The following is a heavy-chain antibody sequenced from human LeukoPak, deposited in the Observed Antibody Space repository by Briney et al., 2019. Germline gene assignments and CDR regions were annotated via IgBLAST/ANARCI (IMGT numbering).Heavy chain of an antibody. CDR3: ARDRLHYGEYEKTFDY. D-gene: IGHD4-17*01. CDR1: EFTFSSYW. J-gene: IGHJ4*02. V-gene: IGHV3-48*01. CDR2: ITFSSSII. Sequence: GGSLRLSCAASEFTFSSYWMSWVRQAPGKGLEWVSYITFSSSIIYYADSVKGRFTISRDNAKNSLYLQMNSLRAEDTAVYYCARDRLHYGEYEKTFDYWGQGTLVSVSS.